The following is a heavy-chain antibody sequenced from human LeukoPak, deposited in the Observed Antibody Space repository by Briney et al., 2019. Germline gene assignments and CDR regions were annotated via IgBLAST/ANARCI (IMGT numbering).Heavy chain of an antibody. CDR3: ARDRPGLFYGPLDI. Sequence: SKTLSLTCTVSGGSISSYYWSWIRQPPGKGLEWIGYIYYSGSTNYNPSLKSRVTISVDTSKNQFSLKLSSVTAEDTAVYYCARDRPGLFYGPLDIWGQGTMVTVSS. D-gene: IGHD2/OR15-2a*01. V-gene: IGHV4-59*01. CDR1: GGSISSYY. CDR2: IYYSGST. J-gene: IGHJ3*02.